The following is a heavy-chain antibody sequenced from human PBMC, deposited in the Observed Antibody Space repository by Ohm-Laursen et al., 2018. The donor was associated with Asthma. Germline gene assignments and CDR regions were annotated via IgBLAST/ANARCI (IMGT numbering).Heavy chain of an antibody. CDR1: GFIFSAYG. Sequence: SLRLSCAASGFIFSAYGMHWVRQAPGKGLEWVANIKQDGSEKYYVDSVKGRFTISRDNAKNSLYLQMNSLRAEDTAVYYCARDSGYDFDYWGQGTLVTVSS. CDR2: IKQDGSEK. V-gene: IGHV3-7*01. CDR3: ARDSGYDFDY. D-gene: IGHD5-12*01. J-gene: IGHJ4*02.